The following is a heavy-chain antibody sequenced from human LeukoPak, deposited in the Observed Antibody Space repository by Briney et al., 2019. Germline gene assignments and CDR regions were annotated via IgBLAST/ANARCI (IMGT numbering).Heavy chain of an antibody. Sequence: PGGSLRLSCADSGFTFSSYGMHWVRQAPGKGLEWVAVISSDGSNKYYADSVKGRFTISRDNSKNTLYLQMNSLRDENTAVYYCAKSHKPFDWLHRDAFDIWGQGTMVTVSS. V-gene: IGHV3-30*18. CDR3: AKSHKPFDWLHRDAFDI. J-gene: IGHJ3*02. CDR1: GFTFSSYG. D-gene: IGHD3-9*01. CDR2: ISSDGSNK.